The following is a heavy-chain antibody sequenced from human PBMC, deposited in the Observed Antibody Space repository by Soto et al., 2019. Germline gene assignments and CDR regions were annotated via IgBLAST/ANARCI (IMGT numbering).Heavy chain of an antibody. CDR3: ARLGGTVTTTFEGWWGDKYYYYYMDV. V-gene: IGHV4-39*01. CDR2: IYYSGST. D-gene: IGHD4-17*01. CDR1: GGSISSSSYY. Sequence: SETLSLTCTVSGGSISSSSYYWGWIRQPPGKGLEWIGSIYYSGSTYYNPSLKSRVTISVDTSKNQFSLKLSSVTAADTAVYYCARLGGTVTTTFEGWWGDKYYYYYMDVWGKGTTVTDSS. J-gene: IGHJ6*03.